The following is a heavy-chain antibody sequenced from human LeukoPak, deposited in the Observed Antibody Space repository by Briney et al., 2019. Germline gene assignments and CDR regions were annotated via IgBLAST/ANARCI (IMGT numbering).Heavy chain of an antibody. CDR1: GFTFSSYS. V-gene: IGHV3-21*01. Sequence: PGGSLRLSCAASGFTFSSYSMNWVRQAPGKGLEWVSSISSSSSYIYYADSVKGRFTISRDNAKNSLYLQMNSLRAEDTAVYYWARARLQSPGDAFDIWGQETMVTVSS. CDR3: ARARLQSPGDAFDI. CDR2: ISSSSSYI. J-gene: IGHJ3*02.